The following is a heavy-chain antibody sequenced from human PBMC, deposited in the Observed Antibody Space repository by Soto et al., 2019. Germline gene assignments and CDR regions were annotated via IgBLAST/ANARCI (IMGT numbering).Heavy chain of an antibody. Sequence: ASVKVSCKVSGYTLTELSMHWVRQAPGKGLEWMGGFDPEDGETIYAQKFQGRVTMTEDTSTDTAYMELSSLRSEDTAVYYCARQSAEITMLIFPPRAFDIWGQGTMVTVSS. CDR2: FDPEDGET. CDR1: GYTLTELS. V-gene: IGHV1-24*01. CDR3: ARQSAEITMLIFPPRAFDI. D-gene: IGHD3-10*01. J-gene: IGHJ3*02.